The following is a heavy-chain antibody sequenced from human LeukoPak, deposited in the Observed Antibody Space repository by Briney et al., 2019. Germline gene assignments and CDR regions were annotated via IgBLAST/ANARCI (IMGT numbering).Heavy chain of an antibody. J-gene: IGHJ5*02. D-gene: IGHD5-12*01. CDR3: ATFHVHIGATRGFDP. CDR2: INHSGST. V-gene: IGHV4-34*01. CDR1: GGSFSGYY. Sequence: PSETLSLTCAVYGGSFSGYYWTWIRQPPGKGLEWIGEINHSGSTNYNPSLKSRVTISVDTSKNQFSLKLSSVTAADSAVYYCATFHVHIGATRGFDPWGQGTLVTVSS.